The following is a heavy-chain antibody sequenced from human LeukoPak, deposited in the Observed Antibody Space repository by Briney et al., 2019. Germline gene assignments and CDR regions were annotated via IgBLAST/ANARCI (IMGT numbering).Heavy chain of an antibody. D-gene: IGHD3-22*01. CDR2: ISYDGSNK. J-gene: IGHJ4*02. CDR3: AKVHDSSGYPSYFDY. V-gene: IGHV3-30*18. CDR1: GFTFSSYG. Sequence: PGRSLRLSCAASGFTFSSYGMHWVRQAPGKGLERVAVISYDGSNKYYADSGKGRFTISRDNSKNTLYLQMNSLRAEDTAVYYCAKVHDSSGYPSYFDYWGQGTLVTVSS.